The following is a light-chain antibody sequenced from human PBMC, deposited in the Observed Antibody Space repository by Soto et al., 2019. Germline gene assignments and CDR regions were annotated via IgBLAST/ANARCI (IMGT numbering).Light chain of an antibody. CDR3: QKCNSAPWT. V-gene: IGKV1-27*01. CDR2: GAS. CDR1: QGISNY. J-gene: IGKJ1*01. Sequence: DIQMTQSPSSLSASVGDRVTITCRASQGISNYLGWYQQKPGKVPKLLIYGASTLQSGVLSRFSGSGSGTDFTLTLSSLQPEDGAPCCCQKCNSAPWTFGQGTKVEIK.